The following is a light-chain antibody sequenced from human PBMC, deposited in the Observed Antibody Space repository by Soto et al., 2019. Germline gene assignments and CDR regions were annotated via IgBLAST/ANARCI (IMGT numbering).Light chain of an antibody. Sequence: DVQMTQSPSSLSASVGDRVTITCRPSEPVDTYINWYQQQSGKAPRLLIYETTNLQDGVPSRFSGRGSGTEFALTISSLQAEDFATYYCQQTWRNPRTFGRGTRV. J-gene: IGKJ1*01. CDR3: QQTWRNPRT. V-gene: IGKV1-39*01. CDR2: ETT. CDR1: EPVDTY.